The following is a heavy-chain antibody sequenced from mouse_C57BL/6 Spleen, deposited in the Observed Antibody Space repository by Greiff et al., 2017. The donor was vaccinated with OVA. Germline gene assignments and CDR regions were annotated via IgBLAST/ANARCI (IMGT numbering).Heavy chain of an antibody. Sequence: VQLQQPGAELVMPGASVKLSCKASGYTFTSYWMHWVKQRPGQGLEWIGEIDPSDSYTNYNQKFKGKSTLTVDKSSSTAYMQLSSLTSEDSEVDYCARWTTGTGDYWGQGTTLTVSS. CDR2: IDPSDSYT. J-gene: IGHJ2*01. V-gene: IGHV1-69*01. D-gene: IGHD4-1*01. CDR1: GYTFTSYW. CDR3: ARWTTGTGDY.